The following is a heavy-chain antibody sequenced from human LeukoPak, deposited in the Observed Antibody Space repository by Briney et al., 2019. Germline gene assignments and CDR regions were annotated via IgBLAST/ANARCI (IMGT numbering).Heavy chain of an antibody. CDR2: FDPEDGEI. V-gene: IGHV1-24*01. D-gene: IGHD6-19*01. J-gene: IGHJ4*02. CDR1: GDSLNQFS. Sequence: ASVKVSCKVSGDSLNQFSLHWVRQVPGKGLEWLGGFDPEDGEIIDAQRFRGRVTMTDDTSTETTYLELSSLTYDDMGVYYCAASRQWLVRGAFDYWGQGTLVTVSS. CDR3: AASRQWLVRGAFDY.